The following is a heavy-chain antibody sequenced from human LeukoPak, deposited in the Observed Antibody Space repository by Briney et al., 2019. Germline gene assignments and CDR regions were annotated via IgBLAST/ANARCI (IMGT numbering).Heavy chain of an antibody. CDR3: AGLMTVADIDY. Sequence: GGSLRLSFVASGFHFGRFWMSWVRQAPGKRPEWVATIRQDGTEKFYVDSVKGRFSISRDNARNSMYLQMNSLRADDTAVYYCAGLMTVADIDYWGQGTLVTVSS. CDR1: GFHFGRFW. CDR2: IRQDGTEK. J-gene: IGHJ4*02. D-gene: IGHD6-19*01. V-gene: IGHV3-7*01.